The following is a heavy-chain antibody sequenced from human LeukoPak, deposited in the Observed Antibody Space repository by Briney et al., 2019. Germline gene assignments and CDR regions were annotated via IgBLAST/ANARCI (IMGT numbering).Heavy chain of an antibody. V-gene: IGHV3-74*01. CDR3: ARDITYYDFWSGYNWFDP. D-gene: IGHD3-3*01. CDR2: INTDGSST. Sequence: GGSLRLSCAASGFTFSSYWMHWVRQAPGKGLVWVSRINTDGSSTSYADSVKGRFTISRDNAKNTLYLQMNSLRAEDTAVYYCARDITYYDFWSGYNWFDPWGQGTLVTVSS. J-gene: IGHJ5*02. CDR1: GFTFSSYW.